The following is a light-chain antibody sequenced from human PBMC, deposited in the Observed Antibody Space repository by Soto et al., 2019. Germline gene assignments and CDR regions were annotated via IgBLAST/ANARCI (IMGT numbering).Light chain of an antibody. V-gene: IGKV3-11*01. J-gene: IGKJ4*01. CDR1: QTVSSS. CDR2: EVS. CDR3: QQHINWPLT. Sequence: EIVLTQSPATLSLSPGERATLSYRASQTVSSSLAWYQQKPGQAPRLLIYEVSNRATGIPARFSGSGSGADFTLTISSLEPGDFALYYCQQHINWPLTFGGGTKV.